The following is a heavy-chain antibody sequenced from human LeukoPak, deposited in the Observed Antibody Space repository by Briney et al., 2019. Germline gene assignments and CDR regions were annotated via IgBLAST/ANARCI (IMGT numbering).Heavy chain of an antibody. Sequence: SETLSLTCTVSGGSISSYYWSWIRQPPGKGLEWIGYIYSSGSTNYNPSLKSRVTISVDTSKNQFSLKLSSVTAADTAVYYCARVSGDYSGIDYWGQGTLVTVSS. CDR3: ARVSGDYSGIDY. D-gene: IGHD4-11*01. V-gene: IGHV4-59*01. CDR1: GGSISSYY. CDR2: IYSSGST. J-gene: IGHJ4*02.